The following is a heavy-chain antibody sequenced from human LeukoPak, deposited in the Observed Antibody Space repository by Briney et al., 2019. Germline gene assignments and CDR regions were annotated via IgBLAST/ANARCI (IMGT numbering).Heavy chain of an antibody. D-gene: IGHD2-15*01. J-gene: IGHJ4*02. V-gene: IGHV3-7*01. CDR1: GFTFSSYW. CDR3: ARAARNEIVVVSRWDY. Sequence: GGSLRLSCAASGFTFSSYWMSWVRQAPGKGLEWVANIKQDGSEKYYVDSVKGRFTISRDNAKNSLYLQMNSLRAEDTAVYYCARAARNEIVVVSRWDYWGQGTLVTVSS. CDR2: IKQDGSEK.